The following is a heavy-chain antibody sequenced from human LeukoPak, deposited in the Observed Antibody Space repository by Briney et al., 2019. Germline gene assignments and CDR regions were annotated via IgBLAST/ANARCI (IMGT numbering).Heavy chain of an antibody. CDR3: AGGPYYYDTRRALPHF. D-gene: IGHD3-22*01. CDR2: INSDGSTT. Sequence: GGSLRLSCAASGFTFSSYWMSWVRQGPGKGLVWVSRINSDGSTTNYADSVKGRFTISRDNAKNTLFLEMNSLTAEDTAVYFCAGGPYYYDTRRALPHFWGQGTLVTVSS. J-gene: IGHJ4*02. CDR1: GFTFSSYW. V-gene: IGHV3-74*01.